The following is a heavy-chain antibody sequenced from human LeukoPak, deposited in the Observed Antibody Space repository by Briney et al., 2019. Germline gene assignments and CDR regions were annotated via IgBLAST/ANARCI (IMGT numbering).Heavy chain of an antibody. CDR2: IYTSGST. V-gene: IGHV4-61*09. CDR1: GGSISNGSYY. J-gene: IGHJ6*03. CDR3: AREKGGRFYARDYYYYYYMDV. D-gene: IGHD3-3*01. Sequence: SETLSLTCTVSGGSISNGSYYWSWIRQPAGKGLEWIGHIYTSGSTNYNPSLKSRVTISVDTSKNQFSLRLSSVTAADTAVYYCAREKGGRFYARDYYYYYYMDVWGKGTTVSISS.